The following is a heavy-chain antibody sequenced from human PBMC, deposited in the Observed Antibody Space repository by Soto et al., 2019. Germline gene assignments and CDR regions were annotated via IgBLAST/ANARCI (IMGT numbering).Heavy chain of an antibody. Sequence: PSETLSLTCTVSGGSISSGGYYWSWIRQHPGKGLEWIGYIYYSGSTYYNPSLKSRVTISVDTSKNQFSLKLSSVTAADTAVYYCARDPHYGDYELYFDIWGQGTMVTV. CDR3: ARDPHYGDYELYFDI. CDR2: IYYSGST. V-gene: IGHV4-31*03. CDR1: GGSISSGGYY. J-gene: IGHJ3*02. D-gene: IGHD4-17*01.